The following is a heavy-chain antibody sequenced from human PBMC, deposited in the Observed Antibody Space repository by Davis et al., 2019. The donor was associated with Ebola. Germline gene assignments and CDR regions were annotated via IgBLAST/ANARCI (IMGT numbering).Heavy chain of an antibody. D-gene: IGHD3-16*01. CDR1: GCTFSSYA. V-gene: IGHV1-69*06. Sequence: SVKVSCKASGCTFSSYAISWVRQAPGQGLEWMGGIIPIFGTANYAQKFQGRVTITADKSTSTAYMELSSLRSEDTAVYYCASHPKRFYYYYGMDVWGQGTTVTVSS. CDR2: IIPIFGTA. CDR3: ASHPKRFYYYYGMDV. J-gene: IGHJ6*02.